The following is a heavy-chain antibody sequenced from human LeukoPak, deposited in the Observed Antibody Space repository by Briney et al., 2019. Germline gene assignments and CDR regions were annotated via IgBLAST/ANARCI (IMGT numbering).Heavy chain of an antibody. CDR2: TYNSGST. CDR1: GGSMSSYD. Sequence: PSETLSLTCTVSGGSMSSYDWSWIRQPAGKGLEWIGRTYNSGSTNYNPSLKSRVIMSVDTSKNQFSLKLSSVTAADTAVYYCARGRGVTTDFDYWGQGTLVTVSS. D-gene: IGHD4-17*01. V-gene: IGHV4-4*07. J-gene: IGHJ4*02. CDR3: ARGRGVTTDFDY.